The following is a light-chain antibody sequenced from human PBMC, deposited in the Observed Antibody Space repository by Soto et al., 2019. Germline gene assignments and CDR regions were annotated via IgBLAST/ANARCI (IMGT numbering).Light chain of an antibody. J-gene: IGLJ1*01. V-gene: IGLV8-61*01. Sequence: QTVVTQESSFSVSPGGPVTLTCGLISGSVSTANNPNWYQRTPGQAPRTLIYSTSTRSSGVPDRFPGSILGNKAALAITGAQADDESDYYCALLMDNGIAVFGTGTKVTVL. CDR3: ALLMDNGIAV. CDR2: STS. CDR1: SGSVSTANN.